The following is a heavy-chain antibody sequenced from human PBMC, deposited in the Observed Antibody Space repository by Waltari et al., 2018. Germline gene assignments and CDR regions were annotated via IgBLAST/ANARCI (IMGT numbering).Heavy chain of an antibody. CDR3: ASLTYIVGAQV. V-gene: IGHV4-39*01. CDR2: IYYSGST. Sequence: QLQLQESGPGLVKPSETLSLTCTVSGGSVRSSSYYWGWIRQPPGKGLEWIGSIYYSGSTYYNPSLKSRVTISVDTSKNQFSLKLSSVTAADTAVYYCASLTYIVGAQVWGQGTLVTVSS. D-gene: IGHD1-26*01. CDR1: GGSVRSSSYY. J-gene: IGHJ4*02.